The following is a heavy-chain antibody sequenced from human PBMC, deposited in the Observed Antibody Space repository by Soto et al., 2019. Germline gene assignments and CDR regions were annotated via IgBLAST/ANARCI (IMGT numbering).Heavy chain of an antibody. D-gene: IGHD4-17*01. V-gene: IGHV6-1*01. CDR2: TYYRSTWYN. CDR1: GYSVSSKSVA. J-gene: IGHJ4*02. Sequence: PSQTLSLTCAISGYSVSSKSVACNWIRQSPSRGLEWLGRTYYRSTWYNDYASSVKSRITINPDTSKNQFSLQLNSVSPEDTAVYFCARDDYYYFDYWGQGTLVTVSS. CDR3: ARDDYYYFDY.